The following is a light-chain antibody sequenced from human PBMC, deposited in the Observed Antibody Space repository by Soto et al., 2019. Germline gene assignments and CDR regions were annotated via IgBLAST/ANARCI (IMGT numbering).Light chain of an antibody. CDR1: QSVSDMY. J-gene: IGKJ3*01. Sequence: EIVLTQSPGTLSLSPGERATLSCRASQSVSDMYLAWYQQKPGQAPRLLIYASNRATGIPDRFSGGGSGTDFTLTISRLEPEDFAVYYCQHYGTSALFGPGTKVDIK. CDR2: AS. V-gene: IGKV3-20*01. CDR3: QHYGTSAL.